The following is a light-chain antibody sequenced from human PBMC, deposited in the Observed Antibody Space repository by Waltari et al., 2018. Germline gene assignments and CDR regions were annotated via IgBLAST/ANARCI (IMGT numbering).Light chain of an antibody. Sequence: EVVLTQSPGTLSLSPGERATLSCRASQSIGRYLVWYQQRPGQARRLLMYAEATRATGIPDRFSGSGSGTDFTLTISRLEPEDFAVYYCQNHERLPATFGQGTKVEIK. CDR2: AEA. CDR3: QNHERLPAT. V-gene: IGKV3-20*01. J-gene: IGKJ1*01. CDR1: QSIGRY.